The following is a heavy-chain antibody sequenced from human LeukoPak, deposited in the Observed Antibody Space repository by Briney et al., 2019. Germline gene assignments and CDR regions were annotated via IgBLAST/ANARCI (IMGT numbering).Heavy chain of an antibody. J-gene: IGHJ4*02. D-gene: IGHD5-18*01. CDR2: IIPIFGTA. V-gene: IGHV1-69*13. CDR3: AREGYTYSGEEYYFDY. Sequence: ASVKVSCKASGGTFSSYAISWVRQAPGQGLEWMGGIIPIFGTANYAQKFQGRVTITADEPTSTAYMELSSLRSEDTAVYYCAREGYTYSGEEYYFDYWGQGTLVTVSS. CDR1: GGTFSSYA.